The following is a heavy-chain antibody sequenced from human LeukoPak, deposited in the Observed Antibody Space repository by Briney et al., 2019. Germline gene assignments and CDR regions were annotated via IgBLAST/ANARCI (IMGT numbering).Heavy chain of an antibody. J-gene: IGHJ4*02. D-gene: IGHD3-22*01. CDR1: GYTFTGYY. V-gene: IGHV1-2*02. CDR3: ARGFWDSSGYFRS. Sequence: ASVTVSCTASGYTFTGYYMHWVRQAPGQGLEGMGWINPNSGGTNYAQKFQGRVTMTRDTSISTAYMELSRLRSDDTAVYYCARGFWDSSGYFRSWGQGTLVTVSS. CDR2: INPNSGGT.